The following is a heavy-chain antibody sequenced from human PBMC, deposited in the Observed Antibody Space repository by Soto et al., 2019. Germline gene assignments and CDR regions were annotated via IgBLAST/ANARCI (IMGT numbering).Heavy chain of an antibody. CDR1: GFSLSTSGVG. Sequence: QITLKESGPTLVKPTQTLTLTCTFSGFSLSTSGVGVGWIRQPPGKALEWLALIYWDDAKHYSPSLKSRLTITKDTPKNQVVLTMTNMDPVDTATYYFAHKGGGDRILDYWGQGTLVTVSS. J-gene: IGHJ4*02. CDR2: IYWDDAK. V-gene: IGHV2-5*02. CDR3: AHKGGGDRILDY. D-gene: IGHD3-16*01.